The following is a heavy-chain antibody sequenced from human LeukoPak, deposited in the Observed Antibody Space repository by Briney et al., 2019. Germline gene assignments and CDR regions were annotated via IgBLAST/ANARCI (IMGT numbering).Heavy chain of an antibody. J-gene: IGHJ6*02. V-gene: IGHV1-69*04. CDR3: ARGRRGPGIGDYYYGMDV. CDR1: GGTFTSYA. D-gene: IGHD1-1*01. CDR2: IIPLLGVA. Sequence: ASVKVSCKASGGTFTSYAISWVRQAPGQGLEWMRSIIPLLGVANYAQKFQGRVTITADKSTSTAYMELSSLRSEDTAVYYCARGRRGPGIGDYYYGMDVWGQGTTVTVSS.